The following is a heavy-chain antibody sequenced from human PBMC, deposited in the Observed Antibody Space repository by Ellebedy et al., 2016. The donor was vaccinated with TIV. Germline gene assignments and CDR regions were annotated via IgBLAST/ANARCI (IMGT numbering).Heavy chain of an antibody. V-gene: IGHV3-30*02. CDR3: AKEGDAAVAGQLDY. CDR2: IRYDGSNK. CDR1: GFTFSSYG. J-gene: IGHJ4*02. Sequence: PGGSLRLSCAASGFTFSSYGMHWVRQAPGKGLEWVAFIRYDGSNKYYADSVKGRFTISRDNSKNTLYLQMNSLRAEDTAVYYCAKEGDAAVAGQLDYWGQGTLVTVSS. D-gene: IGHD6-19*01.